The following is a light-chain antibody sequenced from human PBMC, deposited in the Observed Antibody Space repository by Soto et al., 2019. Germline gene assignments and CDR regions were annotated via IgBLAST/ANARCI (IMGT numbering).Light chain of an antibody. V-gene: IGLV4-69*01. CDR3: QTWGTGFQV. CDR1: SGHSRYA. J-gene: IGLJ2*01. CDR2: LNNDGSH. Sequence: QAVLPQSPSAYASLGASVKLTCTLSSGHSRYAIAWHQKQPGKGPRYLMDLNNDGSHTKGDGIPDRFSGSSSGAERYLIISSLQSEDDADYYCQTWGTGFQVVGGGTKLAVL.